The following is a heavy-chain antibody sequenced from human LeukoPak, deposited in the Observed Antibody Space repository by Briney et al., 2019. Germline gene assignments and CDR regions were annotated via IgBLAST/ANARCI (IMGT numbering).Heavy chain of an antibody. CDR3: AKDGWDYDILTGYSSTIDY. J-gene: IGHJ4*02. V-gene: IGHV3-30*02. CDR1: GFTFSSYG. D-gene: IGHD3-9*01. CDR2: LRYDGSNK. Sequence: QSGGSLRLSCAASGFTFSSYGMHWVRQAPGKGLEGVAFLRYDGSNKYYADSVKGRFTISRDNSKNTLYLQISSLRAEDTAVYYCAKDGWDYDILTGYSSTIDYWGQGTRVTVSS.